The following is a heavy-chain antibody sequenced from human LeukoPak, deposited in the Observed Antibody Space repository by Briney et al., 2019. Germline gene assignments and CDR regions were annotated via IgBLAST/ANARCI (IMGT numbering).Heavy chain of an antibody. V-gene: IGHV3-64D*06. CDR2: ISSNGATT. D-gene: IGHD3-10*01. J-gene: IGHJ5*02. Sequence: GGSLRLSCAASGFTFSSYAMHWVRQAPGKGLEYVSAISSNGATTYYADSVKGRFTISRDNSKNTLYLQMSSLRTEDTAVYYCVRSSASSGPNCFDPWGQGTLVTVSS. CDR3: VRSSASSGPNCFDP. CDR1: GFTFSSYA.